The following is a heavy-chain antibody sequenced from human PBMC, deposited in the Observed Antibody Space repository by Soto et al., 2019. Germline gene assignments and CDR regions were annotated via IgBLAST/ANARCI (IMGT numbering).Heavy chain of an antibody. CDR1: RGYIDSATW. CDR3: AKSRPPYSSKVYPSGAFDN. J-gene: IGHJ3*02. CDR2: IFHSGTT. D-gene: IGHD6-13*01. Sequence: QVQLQESGPGLVKPSGTLSLPGALSRGYIDSATWGSWVRQPQGKGLERIGQIFHSGTTNYKSSLDRRYTISLDKSKNQFSLTLTSAPDAETARYNGAKSRPPYSSKVYPSGAFDNWGQGTLVTVSS. V-gene: IGHV4-4*02.